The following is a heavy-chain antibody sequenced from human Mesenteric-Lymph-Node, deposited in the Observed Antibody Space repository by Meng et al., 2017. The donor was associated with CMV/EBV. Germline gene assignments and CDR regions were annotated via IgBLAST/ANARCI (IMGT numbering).Heavy chain of an antibody. D-gene: IGHD2-2*01. Sequence: SETLSLTCAVYGGSFSGYYCSWIRQPPGKGLEWIGKINHSGSTNYNPSLKSRVTISVDTSKNQFSLKLSSVTAADTAVYYCARAKRLQLLSYYYGMDVWGQGTTVTVSS. CDR1: GGSFSGYY. CDR2: INHSGST. J-gene: IGHJ6*02. CDR3: ARAKRLQLLSYYYGMDV. V-gene: IGHV4-34*01.